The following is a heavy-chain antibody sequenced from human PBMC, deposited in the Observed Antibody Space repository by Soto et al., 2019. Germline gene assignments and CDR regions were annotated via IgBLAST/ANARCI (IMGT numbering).Heavy chain of an antibody. CDR1: GGSISSYY. CDR3: ARMFFYYYSGSYYSFYY. J-gene: IGHJ4*02. D-gene: IGHD3-10*01. CDR2: IYYSGST. V-gene: IGHV4-59*01. Sequence: SETLSHTCTGSGGSISSYYWSWIRQPPGKGLEWIGYIYYSGSTNYNPSLKSRVTISVDTSKNQFSLKLSSVTAADTAVYYCARMFFYYYSGSYYSFYYWGQRSLVPVSS.